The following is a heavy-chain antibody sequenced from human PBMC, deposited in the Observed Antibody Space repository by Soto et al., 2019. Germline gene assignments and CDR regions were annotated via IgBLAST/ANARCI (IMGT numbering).Heavy chain of an antibody. V-gene: IGHV3-23*01. D-gene: IGHD6-19*01. CDR3: GKERRGSGWSVCNF. CDR1: GFPFSHYA. CDR2: ISGSGDSA. Sequence: GGSLRLSCTASGFPFSHYAMNWVRQGPGTRLEWVADISGSGDSARYADSVRGRFTISRDNSRDTLYLQMNSLRVDDTAVYYCGKERRGSGWSVCNFWGQGALVTVPS. J-gene: IGHJ4*02.